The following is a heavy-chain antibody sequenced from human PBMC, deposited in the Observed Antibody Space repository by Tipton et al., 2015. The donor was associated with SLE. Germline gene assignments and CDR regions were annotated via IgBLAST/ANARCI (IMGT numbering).Heavy chain of an antibody. J-gene: IGHJ5*02. CDR2: IYHGGGT. D-gene: IGHD2-2*01. Sequence: TLSLTCTASGYSISSGFYWAWIRQPPGKGLEWIGFIYHGGGTYYNPSLESRVTISLDTSKNQFSLKLNSVTAADTAVYYCARSTDQNWFDPWGQGTLVTVSS. CDR3: ARSTDQNWFDP. V-gene: IGHV4-38-2*02. CDR1: GYSISSGFY.